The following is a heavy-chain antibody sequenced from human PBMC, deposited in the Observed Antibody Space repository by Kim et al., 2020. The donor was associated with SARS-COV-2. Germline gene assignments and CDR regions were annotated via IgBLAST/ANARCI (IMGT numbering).Heavy chain of an antibody. CDR1: GFNFSSYG. CDR2: ISNDGSSK. CDR3: ATYRYCSRSSVYRDSFD. V-gene: IGHV3-30*03. J-gene: IGHJ4*01. D-gene: IGHD2-2*01. Sequence: GGSLRLSCAASGFNFSSYGMHWVRQAPGKGLEWVAVISNDGSSKYYADSVKGRFTISRDNSKNTLYLQMNSLRAEDTAVSHCATYRYCSRSSVYRDSFD.